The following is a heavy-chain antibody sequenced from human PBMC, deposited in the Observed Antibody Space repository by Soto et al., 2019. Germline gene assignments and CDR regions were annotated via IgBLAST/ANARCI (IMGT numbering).Heavy chain of an antibody. CDR3: TRDLDIGYRGYGQSNV. CDR1: GAPVSSETHV. J-gene: IGHJ6*02. CDR2: MQHSGIT. D-gene: IGHD5-12*01. Sequence: LSLSSAYSGAPVSSETHVWTWIRQPTGKGLEWIGYMQHSGITNSKPALKSRVTLSVDKSRNQCSLSLNSVTAADTAVYYCTRDLDIGYRGYGQSNVWGQGKTVTVSS. V-gene: IGHV4-61*01.